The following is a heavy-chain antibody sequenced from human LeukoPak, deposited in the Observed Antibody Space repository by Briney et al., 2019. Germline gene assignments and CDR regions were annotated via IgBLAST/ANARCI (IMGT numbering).Heavy chain of an antibody. D-gene: IGHD5-18*01. CDR3: ARDVDTAMVTEMMIDY. V-gene: IGHV1-69*06. CDR2: IIPIFGTA. Sequence: SVKVSCKASGGTFSSYAISWVRQAPGQGLEWMGGIIPIFGTANYAQKFQGRVTITADKSTSTAYMELSSLRPDDTAVYYCARDVDTAMVTEMMIDYWGQGTLVTVSS. CDR1: GGTFSSYA. J-gene: IGHJ4*02.